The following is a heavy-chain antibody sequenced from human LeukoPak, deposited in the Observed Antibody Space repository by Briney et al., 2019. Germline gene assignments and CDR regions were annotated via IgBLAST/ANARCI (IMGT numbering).Heavy chain of an antibody. J-gene: IGHJ1*01. D-gene: IGHD3-22*01. CDR3: ARGYYDSSDYEYFQH. CDR1: GYTFTSYD. CDR2: MNPNSGNT. Sequence: GAPVKVSCKASGYTFTSYDINWVRQATGQGLEWMGWMNPNSGNTGYAQKFQGRATITRNTSISTAYMELSSLRSEDMAVYYCARGYYDSSDYEYFQHWGQGTLVTVSS. V-gene: IGHV1-8*03.